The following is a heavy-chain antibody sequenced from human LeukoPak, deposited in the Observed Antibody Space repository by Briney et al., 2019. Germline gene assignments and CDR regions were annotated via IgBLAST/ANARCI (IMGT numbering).Heavy chain of an antibody. J-gene: IGHJ6*02. D-gene: IGHD3-3*01. Sequence: ASVNVSCKASGYTFTGYYMHWVRQAPGQGLEWMGWINPNSGGTNYAQKFQGRVTITRDTSASTAYMELSSLRSEDTAVYYCARVRYDFWSGYRHYYYYGMDVWGQGTTVTVSS. CDR2: INPNSGGT. V-gene: IGHV1-2*02. CDR3: ARVRYDFWSGYRHYYYYGMDV. CDR1: GYTFTGYY.